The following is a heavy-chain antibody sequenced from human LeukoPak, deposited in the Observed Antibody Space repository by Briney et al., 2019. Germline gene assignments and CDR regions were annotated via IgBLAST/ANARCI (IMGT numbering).Heavy chain of an antibody. J-gene: IGHJ4*02. V-gene: IGHV4-4*02. Sequence: SGTLSLTCGVSGGSISSTNWWSWVHRPPGQGLEWIGEISLTGLTHYNPSLESRVTVSLDKSKNQLSLNLTSVTAADTAVYYCSRENGAFSPFGYWGQGTLVTVLS. CDR1: GGSISSTNW. CDR3: SRENGAFSPFGY. D-gene: IGHD2/OR15-2a*01. CDR2: ISLTGLT.